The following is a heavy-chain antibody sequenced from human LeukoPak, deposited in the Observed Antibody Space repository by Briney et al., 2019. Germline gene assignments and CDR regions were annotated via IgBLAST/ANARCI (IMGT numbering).Heavy chain of an antibody. Sequence: ASVKVSCKASGYTFTGYYMHWVRQAPGQGLESMGWINPTSGGTKYAQKFQGRVTMTRDTSISTAYMELSRLISDDTAVYYCARQRAYTGDNWFDPWGQGTLVTVSS. V-gene: IGHV1-2*02. J-gene: IGHJ5*02. CDR1: GYTFTGYY. D-gene: IGHD3-16*01. CDR3: ARQRAYTGDNWFDP. CDR2: INPTSGGT.